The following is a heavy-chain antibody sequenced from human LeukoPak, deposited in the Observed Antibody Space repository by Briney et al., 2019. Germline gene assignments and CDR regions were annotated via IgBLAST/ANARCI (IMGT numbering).Heavy chain of an antibody. V-gene: IGHV3-21*01. CDR2: ITSSGTYT. CDR1: GFTFSNYN. D-gene: IGHD5-18*01. CDR3: ASHVDTAMVSFDY. J-gene: IGHJ4*02. Sequence: GESLRLSCADSGFTFSNYNMNWVRQAPGKAMEWVSSITSSGTYTFYADSVKGRFTISRDNAKNSLYLQMDSLGPEDTAVYYCASHVDTAMVSFDYWGQGTLVTVSS.